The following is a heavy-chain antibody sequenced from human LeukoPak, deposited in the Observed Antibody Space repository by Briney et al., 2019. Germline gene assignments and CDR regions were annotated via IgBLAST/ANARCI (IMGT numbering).Heavy chain of an antibody. V-gene: IGHV4-61*02. J-gene: IGHJ3*02. CDR2: IYTSGST. CDR1: GGSISSGSYY. CDR3: ARGILGAFDI. Sequence: SETLSLTCTVSGGSISSGSYYWSWIRQPAGKGLEWIGRIYTSGSTNYNPSLKSRVTISVDTSKNQFSLKLSSVTAADTAVYYCARGILGAFDIWGQGTMVTVSS. D-gene: IGHD1-26*01.